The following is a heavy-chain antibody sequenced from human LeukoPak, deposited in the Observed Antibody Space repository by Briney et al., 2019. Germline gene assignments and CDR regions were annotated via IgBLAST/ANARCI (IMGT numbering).Heavy chain of an antibody. D-gene: IGHD6-13*01. CDR2: IIPIFGTA. CDR1: GGTFSSYA. CDR3: ARVGGAAAVIFDY. Sequence: SVKVSCKASGGTFSSYAISWVRQAPGQGLEWRGGIIPIFGTANYAQKFQGRVTITADESTSTAYMELSSLRSEDTAVYYCARVGGAAAVIFDYWGQGTLVTVSS. V-gene: IGHV1-69*13. J-gene: IGHJ4*02.